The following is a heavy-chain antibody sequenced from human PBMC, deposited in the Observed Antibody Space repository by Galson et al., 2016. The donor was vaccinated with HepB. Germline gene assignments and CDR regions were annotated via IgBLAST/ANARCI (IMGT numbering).Heavy chain of an antibody. J-gene: IGHJ5*02. CDR2: INAGYGNT. Sequence: SVKVSCKASGYTFTSYTIHWVRQAPGQRLQWMGWINAGYGNTNYSQNFQGRVTITRDTSATTAYMELSSLRSEDTAVYYCARHLGAGWFDPWGQGTLVTVSS. CDR3: ARHLGAGWFDP. D-gene: IGHD1-26*01. V-gene: IGHV1-3*01. CDR1: GYTFTSYT.